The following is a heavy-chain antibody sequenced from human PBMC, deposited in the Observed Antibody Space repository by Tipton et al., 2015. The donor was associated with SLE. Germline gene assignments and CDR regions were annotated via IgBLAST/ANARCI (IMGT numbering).Heavy chain of an antibody. V-gene: IGHV4-39*07. Sequence: TLSLTCTVSGGSISSSSYYWGWARQPPGKGLEWIGSIYYSGSTYYNPSLKSRVTISVDTSKNQFSLKLSSVTAADTAVYYCARAGSGWELGHYYYYMDVWGKGTTVTVSS. D-gene: IGHD1-26*01. J-gene: IGHJ6*03. CDR2: IYYSGST. CDR1: GGSISSSSYY. CDR3: ARAGSGWELGHYYYYMDV.